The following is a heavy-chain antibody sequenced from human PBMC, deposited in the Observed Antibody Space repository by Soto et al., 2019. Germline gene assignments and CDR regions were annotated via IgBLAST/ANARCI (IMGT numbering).Heavy chain of an antibody. Sequence: SPTLSLTCTVSGGSIRSYYWSWIRQPPGKGLEWIGYIYYSGSTNYNPSLKSRVTISVDTSKNQFSLKLSSVTAADTAVYYCARRSSGSYNFDYWGQGTLVTVSS. CDR2: IYYSGST. V-gene: IGHV4-59*08. D-gene: IGHD3-10*01. CDR3: ARRSSGSYNFDY. J-gene: IGHJ4*02. CDR1: GGSIRSYY.